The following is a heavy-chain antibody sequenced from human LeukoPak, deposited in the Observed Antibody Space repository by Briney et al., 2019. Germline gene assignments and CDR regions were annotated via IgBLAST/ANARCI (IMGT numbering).Heavy chain of an antibody. CDR3: ASSPYYYGSGSSPYYMDV. CDR1: GGTFSSYA. CDR2: IMPIFGTA. J-gene: IGHJ6*03. V-gene: IGHV1-69*13. D-gene: IGHD3-10*01. Sequence: ASVKVSCKASGGTFSSYAISWVRQAPGQGLEWMGGIMPIFGTANYAQKFQGRVTITADESTSTAYMELSSLRSEDTAVYYCASSPYYYGSGSSPYYMDVWGKGTTVTVSS.